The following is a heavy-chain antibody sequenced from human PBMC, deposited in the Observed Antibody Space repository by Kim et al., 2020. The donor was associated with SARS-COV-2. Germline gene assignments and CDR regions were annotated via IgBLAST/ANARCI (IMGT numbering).Heavy chain of an antibody. J-gene: IGHJ4*02. CDR3: AKSRIAAAVFDY. V-gene: IGHV3-30*02. D-gene: IGHD6-13*01. Sequence: YYADSVKSRFTISRDNSKNTLYLQMNSLRAEDTAVYYCAKSRIAAAVFDYWGQGTLVTVSS.